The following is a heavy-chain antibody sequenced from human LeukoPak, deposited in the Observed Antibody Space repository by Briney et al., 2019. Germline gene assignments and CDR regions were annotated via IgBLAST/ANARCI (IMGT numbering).Heavy chain of an antibody. CDR2: ISSSSSYI. J-gene: IGHJ6*02. CDR3: ARNGPYDSSGYYSFSYYYYGMDV. V-gene: IGHV3-21*01. Sequence: PGGSLRLSRAASGFTFSSYSMNWVRQAPGKGLEWVSSISSSSSYIYYADSVKGRFTISRDNAKNSLYLQMNSLRAEDTAVYYCARNGPYDSSGYYSFSYYYYGMDVWGQGTTVTVSS. CDR1: GFTFSSYS. D-gene: IGHD3-22*01.